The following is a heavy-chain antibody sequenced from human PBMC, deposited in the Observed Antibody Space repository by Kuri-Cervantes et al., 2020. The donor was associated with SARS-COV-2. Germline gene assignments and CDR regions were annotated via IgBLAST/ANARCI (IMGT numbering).Heavy chain of an antibody. CDR3: AGGRVGFLEWLENYYYYGMDV. V-gene: IGHV4-39*01. J-gene: IGHJ6*02. D-gene: IGHD3-3*02. CDR2: IYYSGST. Sequence: GSLRLSCTVSGGPISSSSYYWGLIRQPPGKVLEWIGSIYYSGSTYFNPSLKSRVTISVDTSKNQFSLKLSSVTAADTAVYYCAGGRVGFLEWLENYYYYGMDVWGQGTTVTVSS. CDR1: GGPISSSSYY.